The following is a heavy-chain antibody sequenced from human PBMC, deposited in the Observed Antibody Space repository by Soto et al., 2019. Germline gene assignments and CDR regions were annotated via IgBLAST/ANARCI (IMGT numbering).Heavy chain of an antibody. CDR1: GFTFGDYA. Sequence: PGGSLRLSCTASGFTFGDYAMSWFRQAPGKGLEWVGFIRSKAYGGTTEYAASVKGRFTISRDDSKSIAYLQMNSLKTEDTAVYYCTRAGYDFWSGYSPLDYWGQGTLVTVSS. D-gene: IGHD3-3*01. CDR3: TRAGYDFWSGYSPLDY. V-gene: IGHV3-49*03. CDR2: IRSKAYGGTT. J-gene: IGHJ4*02.